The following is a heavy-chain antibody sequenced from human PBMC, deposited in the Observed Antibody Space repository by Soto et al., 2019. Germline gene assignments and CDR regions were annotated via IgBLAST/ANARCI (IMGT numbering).Heavy chain of an antibody. CDR2: ISYTGSA. V-gene: IGHV4-59*01. J-gene: IGHJ6*02. CDR1: GGSINYSY. D-gene: IGHD4-17*01. CDR3: ARVNYGDYYYGMDV. Sequence: SETLSLTCTVSGGSINYSYWTRIRQPPGKGLEWIGYISYTGSANYNASLKSRLTISVDTSKNQFSLKLSSVTAADTALYYCARVNYGDYYYGMDVWGQGTTVTVSS.